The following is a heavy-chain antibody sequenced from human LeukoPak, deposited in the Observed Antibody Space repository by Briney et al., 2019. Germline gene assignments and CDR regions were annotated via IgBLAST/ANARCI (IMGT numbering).Heavy chain of an antibody. Sequence: SETLSLTCTVSGGSLNNYYWTWIRQPPGRGLEWIGHVYYSGSTSYNPSLKSRVTISVDTSENQFSLKLSSVTAADTAVYYCARLDSETEYYFDYWGQGTLVTVSS. V-gene: IGHV4-59*08. J-gene: IGHJ4*02. CDR1: GGSLNNYY. CDR3: ARLDSETEYYFDY. D-gene: IGHD2-21*01. CDR2: VYYSGST.